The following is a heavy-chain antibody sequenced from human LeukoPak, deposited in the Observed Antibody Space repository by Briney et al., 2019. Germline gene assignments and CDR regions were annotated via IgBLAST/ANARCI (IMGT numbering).Heavy chain of an antibody. CDR2: ISSSSSYI. J-gene: IGHJ4*02. CDR3: ARVGGYCSSTSCPGGYYFDY. Sequence: PGGSLRLSCAASGFTFNRYWMNWVRQAPGKGLEWVSSISSSSSYIYYADSVKGRFTISRDNAKNSLYLQMNSLRAEDTAVYYCARVGGYCSSTSCPGGYYFDYWGQGTLVTVSS. D-gene: IGHD2-2*01. CDR1: GFTFNRYW. V-gene: IGHV3-21*01.